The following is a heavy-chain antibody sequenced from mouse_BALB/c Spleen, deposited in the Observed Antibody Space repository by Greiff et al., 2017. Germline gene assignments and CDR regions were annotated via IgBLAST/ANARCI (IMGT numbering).Heavy chain of an antibody. CDR3: TRGDYGSSHLDY. V-gene: IGHV6-6*02. D-gene: IGHD1-1*01. CDR2: IRLKSNNYAT. J-gene: IGHJ2*01. CDR1: GFTFSNYW. Sequence: EVKLVESGGGLVQPGGSMKLSCVASGFTFSNYWMNWVRQSPEKGLEWVAEIRLKSNNYATHYAESVKGRFTISRDDSKSSVYLQMNNLRAEDTGIYYCTRGDYGSSHLDYWGQGTTLTVSS.